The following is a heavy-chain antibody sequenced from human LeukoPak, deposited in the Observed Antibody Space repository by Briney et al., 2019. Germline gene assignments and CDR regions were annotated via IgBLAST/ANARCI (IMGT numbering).Heavy chain of an antibody. Sequence: VSVKVSCKASGYTFTSYDINWVRQATGQGLEWMGWMNPNSGNTGYAQKFQGRVTITRNTAISTAYMELSSLSSEDTAVYYCARARKGPAATVRWFDPWGQGTLVTVSS. CDR1: GYTFTSYD. CDR3: ARARKGPAATVRWFDP. D-gene: IGHD2-2*01. CDR2: MNPNSGNT. V-gene: IGHV1-8*03. J-gene: IGHJ5*02.